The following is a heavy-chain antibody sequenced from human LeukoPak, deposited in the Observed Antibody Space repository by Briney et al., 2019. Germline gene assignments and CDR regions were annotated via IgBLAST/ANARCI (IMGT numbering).Heavy chain of an antibody. D-gene: IGHD3-9*01. J-gene: IGHJ6*02. CDR3: ARDGHGDGFLTGYSYFGMDV. CDR2: ITISSKFI. V-gene: IGHV3-21*01. Sequence: GGSLRLSCAASGFSLSSYSMNWVRQAPGKGLEWVSSITISSKFIYYADSVKGRFTIPRDNAKSSLFVQMNSLRAEDTAVYFCARDGHGDGFLTGYSYFGMDVWGQGTTVTVSS. CDR1: GFSLSSYS.